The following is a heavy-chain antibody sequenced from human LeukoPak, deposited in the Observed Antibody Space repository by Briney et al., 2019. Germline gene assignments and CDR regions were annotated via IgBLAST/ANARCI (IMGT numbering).Heavy chain of an antibody. CDR3: AKDQDIAAAAYYFDY. J-gene: IGHJ4*02. CDR1: GFTFSSYG. CDR2: ISYDGSDK. Sequence: QPGRSLRLSCAASGFTFSSYGMHWVRQAPGKGLEWVAVISYDGSDKYYADSVKGRFTISRDNSKNTLYLQMNSLRAEDTAVYYCAKDQDIAAAAYYFDYWGQGTLVTVSS. V-gene: IGHV3-30*18. D-gene: IGHD6-13*01.